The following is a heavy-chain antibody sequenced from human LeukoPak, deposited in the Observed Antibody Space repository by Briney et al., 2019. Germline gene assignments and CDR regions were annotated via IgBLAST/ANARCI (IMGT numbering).Heavy chain of an antibody. CDR1: GFTFSSYS. CDR2: ISSSRSTI. V-gene: IGHV3-48*01. CDR3: ARDLLAARPGY. Sequence: GGSLRLSCAASGFTFSSYSMNWVRQAPGKGLEWVSYISSSRSTIYYADSVKGRFTISRDNAKNSLYLQMNSLRAEDTAVYYCARDLLAARPGYWGQGTLVTVSS. J-gene: IGHJ4*02. D-gene: IGHD6-6*01.